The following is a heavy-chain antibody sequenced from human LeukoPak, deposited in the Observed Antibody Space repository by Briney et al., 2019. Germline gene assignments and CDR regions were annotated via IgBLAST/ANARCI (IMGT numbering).Heavy chain of an antibody. Sequence: ASVKVSCKASGNNFIIYSINWVRQAPGQGLEWMGWISPYNGNTIYAQKLQGRVTMTTDTSTSTAYMELRSLRSDDTAVYYCVRRFGYDFWSGHPMGDYWGQGTLVTVSS. CDR1: GNNFIIYS. V-gene: IGHV1-18*01. CDR3: VRRFGYDFWSGHPMGDY. CDR2: ISPYNGNT. J-gene: IGHJ4*02. D-gene: IGHD3-3*01.